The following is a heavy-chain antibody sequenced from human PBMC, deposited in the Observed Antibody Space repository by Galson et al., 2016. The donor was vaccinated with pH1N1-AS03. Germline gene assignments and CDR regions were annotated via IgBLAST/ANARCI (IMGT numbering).Heavy chain of an antibody. CDR1: GFSFSSHW. CDR3: AREVTAGWHYDY. CDR2: INGDGSRT. D-gene: IGHD1-7*01. J-gene: IGHJ4*02. V-gene: IGHV3-74*01. Sequence: LRLSCAASGFSFSSHWMHWVRQVPGKGLVWVSRINGDGSRTNYADSVKGRFTISRDNAKKTVFLQMNSVRVDDTAVYYCAREVTAGWHYDYWGQGTLVTASS.